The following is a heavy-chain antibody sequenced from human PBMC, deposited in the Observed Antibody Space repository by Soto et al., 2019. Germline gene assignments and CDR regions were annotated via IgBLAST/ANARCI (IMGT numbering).Heavy chain of an antibody. Sequence: SETLSLTCTVSGASISNAYWSWIRQAAGKRLEWIGRIHSSGTFDYNPSLKSRVSISRDTSKNQISLKLSSVTAADTAVYYCARDNIVSKGYGMDVWGQGTTVTVSS. V-gene: IGHV4-4*07. D-gene: IGHD5-12*01. J-gene: IGHJ6*02. CDR3: ARDNIVSKGYGMDV. CDR2: IHSSGTF. CDR1: GASISNAY.